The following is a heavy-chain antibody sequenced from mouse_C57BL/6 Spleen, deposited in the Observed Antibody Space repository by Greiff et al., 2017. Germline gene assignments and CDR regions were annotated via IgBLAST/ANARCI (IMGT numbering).Heavy chain of an antibody. Sequence: QVQLQQSGAELVKPGASVKISCKASGYAFSSYWMNWVKQRPGKGLEWIGQIYPGDGDTNYNGKFKGKATLTADKSSSTAYMQLSSLTSEDSAVYCCERGGLGLPYAMDYWGQGTSVTVSS. CDR3: ERGGLGLPYAMDY. CDR2: IYPGDGDT. J-gene: IGHJ4*01. V-gene: IGHV1-80*01. CDR1: GYAFSSYW. D-gene: IGHD3-1*01.